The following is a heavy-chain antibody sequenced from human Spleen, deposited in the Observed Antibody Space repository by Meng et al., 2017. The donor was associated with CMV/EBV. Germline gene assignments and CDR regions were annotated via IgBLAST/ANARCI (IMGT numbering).Heavy chain of an antibody. J-gene: IGHJ4*02. CDR2: IYPGDSDT. D-gene: IGHD2-21*01. V-gene: IGHV5-51*01. CDR1: GYSFTSFW. CDR3: AKTRAPYSCGPDCCFDY. Sequence: GESLKISCQGSGYSFTSFWIGWVRQMPGKGLEWMGIIYPGDSDTRYSPSFQGQVTSSADKSISTAYLQWSSLKASDTAMYYCAKTRAPYSCGPDCCFDYWGQGTLVTVSS.